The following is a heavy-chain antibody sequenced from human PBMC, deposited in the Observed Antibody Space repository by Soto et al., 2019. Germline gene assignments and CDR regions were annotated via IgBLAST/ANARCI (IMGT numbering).Heavy chain of an antibody. Sequence: EVQLVESGGGLVKPGGSLRLSCAASGFTFSSYSMNWVRQAPGKGLELVSSVSSSSSYIYYADSVKGRFTISRDNAKNSLYLQMNSLAAEATAGYYCAGGDSSGRRGSWGHGTLVTVSS. J-gene: IGHJ1*01. V-gene: IGHV3-21*01. CDR1: GFTFSSYS. CDR3: AGGDSSGRRGS. D-gene: IGHD6-19*01. CDR2: VSSSSSYI.